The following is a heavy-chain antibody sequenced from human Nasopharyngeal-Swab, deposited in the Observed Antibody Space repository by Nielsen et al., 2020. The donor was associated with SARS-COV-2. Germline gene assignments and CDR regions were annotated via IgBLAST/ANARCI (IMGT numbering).Heavy chain of an antibody. CDR3: AREKAVAGIGGYHYYGMDV. Sequence: GGSLRLSCAASGFTVSSNYMSWVRQAPGKGLEWVSVIYSGGSTSYLDSVKGRFTVSRDNSRNTLYLQMNSLRPEDTAVYYCAREKAVAGIGGYHYYGMDVWGQGTTVTVSS. V-gene: IGHV3-53*05. J-gene: IGHJ6*02. D-gene: IGHD6-19*01. CDR1: GFTVSSNY. CDR2: IYSGGST.